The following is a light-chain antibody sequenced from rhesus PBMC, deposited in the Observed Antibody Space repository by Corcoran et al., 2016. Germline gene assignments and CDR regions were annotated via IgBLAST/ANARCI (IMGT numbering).Light chain of an antibody. CDR1: QSVSNN. J-gene: IGKJ2*01. Sequence: EIVLTQSPATLSLSPGERATLSCRDSQSVSNNLAWYQQRTGQAPRLLIYDASSRATGIPEWFRGSGSGTDFTLTVSRLEPEETGIVYCQQYSNWPTFGPGTKVEIK. CDR2: DAS. V-gene: IGKV3-35*01. CDR3: QQYSNWPT.